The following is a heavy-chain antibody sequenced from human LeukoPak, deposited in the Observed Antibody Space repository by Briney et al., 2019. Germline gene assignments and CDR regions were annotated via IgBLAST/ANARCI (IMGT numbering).Heavy chain of an antibody. J-gene: IGHJ5*02. CDR2: INHSGST. CDR1: GGSFSGYY. V-gene: IGHV4-34*01. Sequence: ASETLSLTCAVYGGSFSGYYCSWIRQPPGKGLEWIGEINHSGSTNYNPSLQSRVTISVDTSKNQFSLKLSSVTAADTAVYYCARDLEYYDYVWGSYRPYNWFDPWGQGTLVTVSS. D-gene: IGHD3-16*02. CDR3: ARDLEYYDYVWGSYRPYNWFDP.